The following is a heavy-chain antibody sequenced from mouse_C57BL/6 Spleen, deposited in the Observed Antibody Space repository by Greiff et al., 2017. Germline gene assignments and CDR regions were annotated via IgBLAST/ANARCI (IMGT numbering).Heavy chain of an antibody. CDR1: GFSFTSYG. J-gene: IGHJ4*01. V-gene: IGHV2-6*03. D-gene: IGHD2-4*01. Sequence: VKLMESGPGLVAPSQSLSITCTVSGFSFTSYGVHWVRQPPGKGLEWLVVIWSDGSTTYNSALKSRLSISKDNSKSQVFLKMNSLQTDDTAMYYCARSYYDYDYAMDYWGQGTSVTVSS. CDR3: ARSYYDYDYAMDY. CDR2: IWSDGST.